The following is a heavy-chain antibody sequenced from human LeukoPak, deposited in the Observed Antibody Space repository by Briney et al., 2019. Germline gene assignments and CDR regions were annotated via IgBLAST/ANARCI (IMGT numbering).Heavy chain of an antibody. Sequence: PGGSLRFSCAASGISFNSYAMHWDRQAPGKGLEWVAVITFDGSNKYYGDSGKGRFTISRDNSKNTLYLQMNSLRAEDTAVYYCAKDRRGYSGFIPDYWGQGTLVTVSS. J-gene: IGHJ4*02. CDR3: AKDRRGYSGFIPDY. V-gene: IGHV3-30*18. CDR1: GISFNSYA. CDR2: ITFDGSNK. D-gene: IGHD5-12*01.